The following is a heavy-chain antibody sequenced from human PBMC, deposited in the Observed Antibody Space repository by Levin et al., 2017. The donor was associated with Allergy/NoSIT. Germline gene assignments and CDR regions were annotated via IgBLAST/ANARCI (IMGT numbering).Heavy chain of an antibody. V-gene: IGHV3-15*01. Sequence: GGSLRLSCAASGFTFNNAWMNWVRQAPGKGLEWVGQIKSKTDGATIDYAAPVKGRFTISRDDSKNTLYLLMNSLKTEDTAVYYCTTRPTFWGQGTLVAVSS. CDR1: GFTFNNAW. CDR2: IKSKTDGATI. CDR3: TTRPTF. J-gene: IGHJ4*02.